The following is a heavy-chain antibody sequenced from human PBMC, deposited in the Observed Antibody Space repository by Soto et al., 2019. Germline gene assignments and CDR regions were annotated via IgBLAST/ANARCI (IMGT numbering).Heavy chain of an antibody. CDR2: ISYDGSNK. D-gene: IGHD3-16*01. CDR1: GFTFSSYA. J-gene: IGHJ4*02. Sequence: QVQLVESGGGVVQPGRSLRLSCAASGFTFSSYAMHWVRQAPGKGLEWVAVISYDGSNKYYADSVKGRFTISRDNSKNTLYLHMNSLRAEDTAVHYCARAYEGDYFDYWGQGTLVTVSS. V-gene: IGHV3-30-3*01. CDR3: ARAYEGDYFDY.